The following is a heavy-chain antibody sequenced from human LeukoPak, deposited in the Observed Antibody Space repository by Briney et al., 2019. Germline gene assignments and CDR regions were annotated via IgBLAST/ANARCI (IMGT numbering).Heavy chain of an antibody. D-gene: IGHD3-10*01. CDR1: GFTFSDYY. J-gene: IGHJ4*02. V-gene: IGHV3-11*05. CDR3: ARVGGPGSVGY. CDR2: ISCSSSYT. Sequence: GESLRLSCAASGFTFSDYYMSWIRQAPGKGLEWVSYISCSSSYTNNADSVKGRFTISRDNAKNSLYLQMNSLRAEDTAVYYCARVGGPGSVGYWGQGTLVTVSS.